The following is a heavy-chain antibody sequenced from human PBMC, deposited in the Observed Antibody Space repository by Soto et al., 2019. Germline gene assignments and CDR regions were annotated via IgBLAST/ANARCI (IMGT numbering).Heavy chain of an antibody. J-gene: IGHJ6*02. CDR3: VRQNYGSGTYPNYYYGMDV. V-gene: IGHV3-21*01. CDR1: GFTFSPYT. CDR2: ISSSSNYI. Sequence: EVQLVESGGVLVQPGGSLRLSCAASGFTFSPYTMNWVRQAPGKGLEWVSSISSSSNYIYYANSVRGRFTISRDDAKNSLYLQMNSLRAEDTAVYYCVRQNYGSGTYPNYYYGMDVWGQGTTVTVSS. D-gene: IGHD3-10*01.